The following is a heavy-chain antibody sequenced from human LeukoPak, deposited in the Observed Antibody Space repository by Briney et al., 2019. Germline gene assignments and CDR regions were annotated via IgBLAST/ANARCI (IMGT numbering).Heavy chain of an antibody. V-gene: IGHV3-7*03. CDR1: GFALGTYW. Sequence: QTGGSLRLSCEASGFALGTYWMSWVRQVPEKGLEWVANIKQDGSQTFYADSVKGRFTISRDSSKNTLYLQMNDLRDEDTAVYYCAKLTTGWFEDFWGQGTLASVSS. J-gene: IGHJ4*02. CDR3: AKLTTGWFEDF. D-gene: IGHD6-19*01. CDR2: IKQDGSQT.